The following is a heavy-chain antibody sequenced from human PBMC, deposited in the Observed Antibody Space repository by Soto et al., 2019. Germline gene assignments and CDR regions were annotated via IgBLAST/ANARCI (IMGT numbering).Heavy chain of an antibody. J-gene: IGHJ4*02. D-gene: IGHD3-9*01. Sequence: QITLKESGPTLVKPTQTLTLTCTFSGFSLNTRGVGVGWIRQPPGNALEWLALISWDGEKRYRPPLKSRLTTTKAPAENQLVLTTPNMDPGDTATYYCAHRSGDLLTGHYYFDYWGKGTLVTVSP. V-gene: IGHV2-5*02. CDR3: AHRSGDLLTGHYYFDY. CDR1: GFSLNTRGVG. CDR2: ISWDGEK.